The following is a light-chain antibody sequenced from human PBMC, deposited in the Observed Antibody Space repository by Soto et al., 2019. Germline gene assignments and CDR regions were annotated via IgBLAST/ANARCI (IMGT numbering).Light chain of an antibody. J-gene: IGKJ5*01. V-gene: IGKV3-11*01. Sequence: EIVLTQSPGSLSLSPCERATVSCRASHSVSRTYLAWYQQKPGQAPRLLMYGASDRATGTPGRFSGSGSGTDFTLTISSLESEDFAVYYCQQRSNWPATFGQGTRLEIK. CDR1: HSVSRTY. CDR2: GAS. CDR3: QQRSNWPAT.